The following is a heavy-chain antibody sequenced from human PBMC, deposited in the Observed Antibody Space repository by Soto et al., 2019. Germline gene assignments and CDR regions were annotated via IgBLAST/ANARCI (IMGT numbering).Heavy chain of an antibody. Sequence: GGSLRLSCAASGLTFSSYVMTWVRQAPGKGLEWVSAITGSGVSTYYADSVKGRFTISKDNAKNTRYLQMNSLRAEDMAVFYCAKESTSGTNLDYWGQGTLVTVSS. V-gene: IGHV3-23*01. CDR1: GLTFSSYV. D-gene: IGHD2-2*01. CDR2: ITGSGVST. J-gene: IGHJ4*02. CDR3: AKESTSGTNLDY.